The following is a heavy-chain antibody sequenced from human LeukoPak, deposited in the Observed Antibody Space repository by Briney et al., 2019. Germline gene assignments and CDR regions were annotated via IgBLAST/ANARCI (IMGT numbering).Heavy chain of an antibody. D-gene: IGHD3-9*01. CDR3: ARDYADNVGYFFSDY. CDR1: GFTFNNYA. J-gene: IGHJ4*02. CDR2: ISGGGETT. Sequence: GGSLRLSCAASGFTFNNYAVNWVRQAPGKGLEWVSSISGGGETTYYADSAKGRFTISRDNSQNTLYLQMNSLRAEDTAVYYCARDYADNVGYFFSDYGGKGTLVTVSS. V-gene: IGHV3-23*01.